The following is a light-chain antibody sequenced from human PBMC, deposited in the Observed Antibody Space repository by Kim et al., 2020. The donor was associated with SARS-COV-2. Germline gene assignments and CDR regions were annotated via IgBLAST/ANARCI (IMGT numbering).Light chain of an antibody. V-gene: IGLV2-14*03. J-gene: IGLJ2*01. Sequence: QSALTQPASVSGSPGQSITISCTGTSSLVGDYNYVSWYQQHPDKAPKLIIYDVSDRPSGVSTHFSGSKSGNTASLTISGLQAADEAEYYCTSYTGADTVVFGGGTKLTVL. CDR2: DVS. CDR3: TSYTGADTVV. CDR1: SSLVGDYNY.